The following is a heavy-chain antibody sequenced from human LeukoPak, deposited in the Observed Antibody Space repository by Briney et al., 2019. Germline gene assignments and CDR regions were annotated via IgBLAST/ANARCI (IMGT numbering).Heavy chain of an antibody. V-gene: IGHV3-43D*03. CDR3: ARDLIRDSSGYFPAAGFQH. Sequence: GGSLRLSCAASGFTFDDYAMHWVRQAPGKGLEWVSLISWDGGSTYYADSVKGRFTISRDNSKNSLYLQMNSLRAEDTAVYYCARDLIRDSSGYFPAAGFQHWGQGTLVTVSS. D-gene: IGHD3-22*01. CDR1: GFTFDDYA. CDR2: ISWDGGST. J-gene: IGHJ1*01.